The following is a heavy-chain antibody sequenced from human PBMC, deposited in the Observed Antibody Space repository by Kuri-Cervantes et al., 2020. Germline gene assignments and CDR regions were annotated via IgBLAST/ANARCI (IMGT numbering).Heavy chain of an antibody. CDR1: GFTFSKYG. J-gene: IGHJ5*02. V-gene: IGHV3-30*18. CDR2: ISFDGRNK. CDR3: AKASSSGPGWFDA. Sequence: GESLKISCAASGFTFSKYGMHWVRQTPGKGLEWVAVISFDGRNKYHADSVKGRFTISKDTSKNMLFLQMNSLRAEDTAVYYCAKASSSGPGWFDAWGQGTLVTVSS. D-gene: IGHD6-25*01.